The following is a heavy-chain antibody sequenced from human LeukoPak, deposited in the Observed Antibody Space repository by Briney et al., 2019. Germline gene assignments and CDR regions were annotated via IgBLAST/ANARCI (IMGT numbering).Heavy chain of an antibody. D-gene: IGHD6-13*01. V-gene: IGHV4-4*07. CDR2: TYTSGDT. CDR3: TIGGASGSLAH. Sequence: SETLSLTCTVSRASISDNYWSWSRQPAGKALEWIGRTYTSGDTNYNPSLKSRASVSVDTSKNQFYLSLRYVTAADTAMYYCTIGGASGSLAHWGPGTLVTVSS. CDR1: RASISDNY. J-gene: IGHJ4*02.